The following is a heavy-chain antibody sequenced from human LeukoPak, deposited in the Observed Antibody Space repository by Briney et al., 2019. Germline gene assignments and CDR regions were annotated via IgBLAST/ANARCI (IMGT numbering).Heavy chain of an antibody. CDR2: ISGSGGST. V-gene: IGHV3-23*01. D-gene: IGHD6-19*01. CDR1: GFTFSSYA. CDR3: ARAVGSGWFTYYFDY. Sequence: GGSLRLSCAASGFTFSSYAMSWVRQAPGKGLEWVSAISGSGGSTYYADSVKGRFTISRDNSKNTLYLQMNSLRAEDTALYYCARAVGSGWFTYYFDYWGQGTLVTVSS. J-gene: IGHJ4*02.